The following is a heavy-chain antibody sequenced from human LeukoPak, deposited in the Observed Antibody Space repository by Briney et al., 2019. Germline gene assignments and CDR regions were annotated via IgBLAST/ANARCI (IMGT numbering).Heavy chain of an antibody. CDR1: GFTFSSYA. V-gene: IGHV3-23*01. CDR3: AKGTGSYYAGFDY. Sequence: GGSLRLSCAASGFTFSSYAMSWVRQAPGKGLEWVSAISGSGGNTYYADSVNGRFTISRDNSKNTLYLQMNSLRAEDTAVYYCAKGTGSYYAGFDYWGQGTLVTVSS. CDR2: ISGSGGNT. D-gene: IGHD1-26*01. J-gene: IGHJ4*02.